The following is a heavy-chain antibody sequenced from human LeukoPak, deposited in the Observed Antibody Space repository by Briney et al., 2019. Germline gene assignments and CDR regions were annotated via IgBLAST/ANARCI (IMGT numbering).Heavy chain of an antibody. CDR2: INPNSGGT. Sequence: ASVKVSCKASGYTFTGYYMHWVRQAPGQGLEWMGWINPNSGGTNYAQKFQGRVTMTRDTSISTAYMELSRLRSDDTAVYYCARSYYYDSSGPSRHWGQGTLVTVSS. V-gene: IGHV1-2*02. CDR1: GYTFTGYY. CDR3: ARSYYYDSSGPSRH. D-gene: IGHD3-22*01. J-gene: IGHJ4*02.